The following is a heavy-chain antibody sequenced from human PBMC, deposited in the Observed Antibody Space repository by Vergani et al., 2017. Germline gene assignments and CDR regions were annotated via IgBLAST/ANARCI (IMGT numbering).Heavy chain of an antibody. J-gene: IGHJ6*02. D-gene: IGHD4-17*01. CDR3: ARVLXGDYPDYYYYGMDV. V-gene: IGHV3-33*01. CDR1: GFTFSSYG. Sequence: QVQLVESGGGVVQPGRSLRLSCAASGFTFSSYGMHWVRQAPGKGLEWVAVIWYDGSNKYYADSVKGRFTISRDNSKNTLYLQMNSLRAEDTAVYYCARVLXGDYPDYYYYGMDVWGQG. CDR2: IWYDGSNK.